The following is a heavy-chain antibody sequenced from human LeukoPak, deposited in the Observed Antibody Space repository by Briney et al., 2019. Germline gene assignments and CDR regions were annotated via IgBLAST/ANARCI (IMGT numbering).Heavy chain of an antibody. V-gene: IGHV1-18*01. J-gene: IGHJ3*02. CDR2: ISAYNGST. Sequence: ASVKVSCKASGYTFTSYGISWVRQAPGQGLEWMGWISAYNGSTNYAQKLQGRVTMTTDTSTSTAYMELRSLRSDDTAVYYCARDSPIAAAVDAFDIWGQGTMVTVSS. CDR3: ARDSPIAAAVDAFDI. CDR1: GYTFTSYG. D-gene: IGHD6-13*01.